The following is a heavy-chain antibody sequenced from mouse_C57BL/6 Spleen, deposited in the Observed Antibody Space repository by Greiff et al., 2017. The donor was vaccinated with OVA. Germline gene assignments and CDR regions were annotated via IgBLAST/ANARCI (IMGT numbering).Heavy chain of an antibody. J-gene: IGHJ3*01. D-gene: IGHD2-4*01. CDR3: TRDGVYDYDGPPY. CDR2: ISSGGDYI. V-gene: IGHV5-9-1*02. CDR1: GFTFRRYA. Sequence: EVNVVESGEGLVTPGGSLKLSCAASGFTFRRYAMSWVRQTPEKRLEWVAYISSGGDYIYYADTVKGRFTISRDNTRNTLYLQMSSLKSEDTAMYYCTRDGVYDYDGPPYWGQGTLVTVSA.